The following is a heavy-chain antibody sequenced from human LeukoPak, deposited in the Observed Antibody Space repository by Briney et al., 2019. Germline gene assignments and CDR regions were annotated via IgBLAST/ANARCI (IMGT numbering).Heavy chain of an antibody. CDR2: ISAYNGNT. CDR1: GYTFTAYY. V-gene: IGHV1-18*04. CDR3: ARGGITMEFDY. J-gene: IGHJ4*02. D-gene: IGHD3-10*01. Sequence: ASVKVSCKASGYTFTAYYMHWVRQAPGQGLEWMGWISAYNGNTNYAQKLQGRVTMTTDTSTSTAYMELRSLRSDDTAVYYRARGGITMEFDYWGQGTLVTVSS.